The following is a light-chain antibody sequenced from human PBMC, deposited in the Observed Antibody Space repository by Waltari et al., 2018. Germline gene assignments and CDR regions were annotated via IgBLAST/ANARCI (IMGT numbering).Light chain of an antibody. CDR2: KVS. J-gene: IGKJ1*01. CDR1: QTTVPIDGNTY. CDR3: MQGIHRPLT. Sequence: DVVMTQSPLSLPVTLGQPASISCWSIQTTVPIDGNTYLNCFQQRPGQSPRRLIYKVSNRDSGVPDRFSGSGSGTDFTLRISRVEAEDVGVYYCMQGIHRPLTFGPGTKVEIK. V-gene: IGKV2-30*02.